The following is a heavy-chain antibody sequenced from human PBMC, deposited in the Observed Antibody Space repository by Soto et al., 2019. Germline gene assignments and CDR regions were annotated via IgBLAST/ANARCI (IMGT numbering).Heavy chain of an antibody. J-gene: IGHJ2*01. CDR2: ISYDGGTK. Sequence: QVQLVESGGGAVQPGGSLTLSCAVSGFTFNDYAMHWVRQAPAKGLVWVAFISYDGGTKHYVDSVKGRFTVSRDNSMNRLYLHMNSLRPGDTAVDYCAGDVESDWFLDLWRRGTLVTVSS. V-gene: IGHV3-30-3*01. CDR1: GFTFNDYA. CDR3: AGDVESDWFLDL.